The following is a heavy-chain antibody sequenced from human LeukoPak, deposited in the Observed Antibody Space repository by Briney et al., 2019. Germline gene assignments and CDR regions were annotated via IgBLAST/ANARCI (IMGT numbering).Heavy chain of an antibody. J-gene: IGHJ2*01. CDR1: GFTFSSYA. CDR2: ISGSGGST. Sequence: QSGGSLRLSCAASGFTFSSYAMSWVRQAPGKGLEWVSAISGSGGSTYYADSVKGRFTISRDNSKTTLYLQMNSLRAEDTAVYYCAKQLWFHWYFDLWGRGTLVTVSS. D-gene: IGHD5-18*01. V-gene: IGHV3-23*01. CDR3: AKQLWFHWYFDL.